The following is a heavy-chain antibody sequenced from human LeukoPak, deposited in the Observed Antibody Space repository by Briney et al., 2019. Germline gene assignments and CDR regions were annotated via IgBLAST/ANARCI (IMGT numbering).Heavy chain of an antibody. V-gene: IGHV4-38-2*02. Sequence: SSETLSLTCTVSGYSISSGYYWGWIRQPPGKGLEWIGSIYHSGSTYYNPSLKSRVTISVDTSKNQFSLKLSSVTAADTAVYYCVRSDDFWSGYYGYWGQGTLVTVSS. J-gene: IGHJ4*02. D-gene: IGHD3-3*01. CDR3: VRSDDFWSGYYGY. CDR1: GYSISSGYY. CDR2: IYHSGST.